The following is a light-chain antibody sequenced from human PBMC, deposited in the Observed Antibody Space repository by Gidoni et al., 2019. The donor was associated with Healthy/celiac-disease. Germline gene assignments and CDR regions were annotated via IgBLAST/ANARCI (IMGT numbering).Light chain of an antibody. J-gene: IGKJ1*01. CDR2: DAS. Sequence: EIVLTQSPATLSLSPGERATLSCRASQSVSSYLAWYQQKPGQAPRLLIYDASNRATGIPARFSGSGSVTDFTLTISSLEPEDFAVYYCQQRGNWPRWRTFGQETKVEIK. V-gene: IGKV3-11*01. CDR3: QQRGNWPRWRT. CDR1: QSVSSY.